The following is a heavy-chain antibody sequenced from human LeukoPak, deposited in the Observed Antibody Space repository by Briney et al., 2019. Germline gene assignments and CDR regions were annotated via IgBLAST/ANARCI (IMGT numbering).Heavy chain of an antibody. Sequence: PGGSLTLSWVASGFSFRIDCMHWVRQAPGKGLEWVAYIRYYGSHIYYTDSAKGRFTTPRDNPKHTLYLQVDCLRINDTVVFYFTRGGDYGSNTRLLKFSRFDPWGERSLFTVSS. V-gene: IGHV3-30*02. CDR2: IRYYGSHI. D-gene: IGHD4/OR15-4a*01. J-gene: IGHJ5*02. CDR3: TRGGDYGSNTRLLKFSRFDP. CDR1: GFSFRIDC.